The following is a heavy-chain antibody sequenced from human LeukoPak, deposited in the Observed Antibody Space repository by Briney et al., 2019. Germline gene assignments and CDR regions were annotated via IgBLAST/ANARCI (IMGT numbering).Heavy chain of an antibody. CDR2: ISGSGGST. J-gene: IGHJ1*01. Sequence: GGSLRLSCAASGFTFSSCAMSWVRQAPGKGLEWVSAISGSGGSTYYADSVKGRFTVSRDNSKNTLYLQMNSLRAEDTAVYYCAKVYCSGGSCYTEYFQHWGQGTLVTVSS. CDR3: AKVYCSGGSCYTEYFQH. V-gene: IGHV3-23*01. D-gene: IGHD2-15*01. CDR1: GFTFSSCA.